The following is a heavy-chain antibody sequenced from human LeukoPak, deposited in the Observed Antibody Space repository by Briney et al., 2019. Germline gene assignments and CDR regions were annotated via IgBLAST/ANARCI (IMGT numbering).Heavy chain of an antibody. D-gene: IGHD4-17*01. CDR2: IKQDGSEK. V-gene: IGHV3-7*03. J-gene: IGHJ6*02. Sequence: QPGGSLRLSCAASGFTFSDYWMTWVRQAPGKGLEWVANIKQDGSEKDYVDSVKGRFTISRDNSKNTLYLQMNSLRAEDTAVYYCAKAHYGDYYYYYGMDVWGQGTTVTVSS. CDR1: GFTFSDYW. CDR3: AKAHYGDYYYYYGMDV.